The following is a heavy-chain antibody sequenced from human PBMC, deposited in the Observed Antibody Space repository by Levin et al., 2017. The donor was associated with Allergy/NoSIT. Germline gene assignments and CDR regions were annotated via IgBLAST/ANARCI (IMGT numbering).Heavy chain of an antibody. Sequence: SETLSLTCTVSGGSISTYYWSWIRQPPGKGLDWIGYIYYSGSTNYSPSLKSRVTISVDTSKNQISLKLSSVTAADTAVYYCARNGGGAGGWFDPWGQGTLVTVSS. J-gene: IGHJ5*02. V-gene: IGHV4-59*01. CDR1: GGSISTYY. CDR2: IYYSGST. D-gene: IGHD1-1*01. CDR3: ARNGGGAGGWFDP.